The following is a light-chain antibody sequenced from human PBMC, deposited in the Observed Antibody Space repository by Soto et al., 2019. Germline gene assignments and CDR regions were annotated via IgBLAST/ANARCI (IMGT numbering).Light chain of an antibody. J-gene: IGKJ1*01. CDR2: AAS. V-gene: IGKV1-6*01. CDR1: QGIRND. Sequence: AVQMTQSPSSLSASVGDRVTITCRSSQGIRNDLGWYQQKPGKAPKLLIYAASSLQIGVPSRFSGSGSGTDFTLTISSLQPKDFATYYCLQDYNYPWTFGQGTKVDIK. CDR3: LQDYNYPWT.